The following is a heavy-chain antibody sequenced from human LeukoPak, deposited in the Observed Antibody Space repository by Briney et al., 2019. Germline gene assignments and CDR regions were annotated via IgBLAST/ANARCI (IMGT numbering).Heavy chain of an antibody. CDR1: GFTFSSYW. CDR3: ATEASSGLED. V-gene: IGHV3-7*01. CDR2: IKQDGSEK. J-gene: IGHJ4*02. D-gene: IGHD6-19*01. Sequence: GGSLRLSCAASGFTFSSYWMSWVRQAPGKGLEWVANIKQDGSEKYYLDSVKGRFTISRDNAENSLYLQMNGLRAEDTAVYYCATEASSGLEDWGQGILVTVSS.